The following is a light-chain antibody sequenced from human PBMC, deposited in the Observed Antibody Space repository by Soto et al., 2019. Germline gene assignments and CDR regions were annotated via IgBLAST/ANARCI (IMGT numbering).Light chain of an antibody. CDR3: QQYGNSPLT. V-gene: IGKV3-20*01. CDR1: QSVSSSS. J-gene: IGKJ3*01. CDR2: DAS. Sequence: EIVLTQSPGTLSLSPGERATLSCRASQSVSSSSLAWYQHKPGQAPRLLIYDASSRATGIPDRFSGSGSGTDFTLTISRLETEDCAVYYCQQYGNSPLTFGPGTKVDIK.